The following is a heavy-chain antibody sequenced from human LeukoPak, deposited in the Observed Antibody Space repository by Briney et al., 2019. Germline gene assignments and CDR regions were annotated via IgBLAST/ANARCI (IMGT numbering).Heavy chain of an antibody. CDR2: ISSSSSYI. D-gene: IGHD3-22*01. CDR3: ARDLGGGGYYDSSGYYPSYYFDY. Sequence: GGSLRLSCAASGFTFSSYSMNWVRQAPGKGLEWVSSISSSSSYIYYADSVKGRFTISRDNAKNSLYLQMNSLRAEDTAVYYCARDLGGGGYYDSSGYYPSYYFDYWGQGTLVTVSS. CDR1: GFTFSSYS. J-gene: IGHJ4*02. V-gene: IGHV3-21*01.